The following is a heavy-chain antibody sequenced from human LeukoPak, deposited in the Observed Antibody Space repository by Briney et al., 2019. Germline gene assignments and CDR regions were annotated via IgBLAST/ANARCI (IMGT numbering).Heavy chain of an antibody. CDR1: GFTFTRSA. CDR3: AKEGLRYFDFDF. V-gene: IGHV3-23*01. D-gene: IGHD3-9*01. J-gene: IGHJ4*02. Sequence: PGGSLRLSCAASGFTFTRSAMSWVRQAPRKGLEWVSAFSGGGDTYYADSVKGRFTISRDTSKNTLYLQMNSLSAEDTAVYYCAKEGLRYFDFDFWGQGTLVTVSS. CDR2: FSGGGDT.